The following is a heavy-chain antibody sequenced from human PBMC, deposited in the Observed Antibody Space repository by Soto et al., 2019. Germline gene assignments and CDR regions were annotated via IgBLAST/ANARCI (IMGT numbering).Heavy chain of an antibody. CDR1: GGSISSGDYY. V-gene: IGHV4-30-4*01. D-gene: IGHD3-3*01. Sequence: SETLSLTCTVSGGSISSGDYYWSWIRQPPGKGLEWIGYIYYSGSTYYNPSLKSRVTISVDTSKNQFSLKLSSVTAADTAVYYCARVPGQKYDFWSGYTAHFDYWGQGTLVTVSS. J-gene: IGHJ4*02. CDR3: ARVPGQKYDFWSGYTAHFDY. CDR2: IYYSGST.